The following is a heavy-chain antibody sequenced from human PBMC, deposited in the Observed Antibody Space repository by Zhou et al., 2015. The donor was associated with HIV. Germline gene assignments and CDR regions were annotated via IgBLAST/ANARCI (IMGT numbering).Heavy chain of an antibody. Sequence: QVQLVQSGAEVKKPGSSVKVSCKASGGTFSSYAISWVRQAPGQGLEWMGGIIPIFGTANYAQKFQGRVTITADESTSTAYMELSSLRSEDTAVYYCARDKVVVVAAPSYNWFDPWGQGTLVTVSS. CDR3: ARDKVVVVAAPSYNWFDP. J-gene: IGHJ5*02. CDR1: GGTFSSYA. D-gene: IGHD2-15*01. CDR2: IIPIFGTA. V-gene: IGHV1-69*01.